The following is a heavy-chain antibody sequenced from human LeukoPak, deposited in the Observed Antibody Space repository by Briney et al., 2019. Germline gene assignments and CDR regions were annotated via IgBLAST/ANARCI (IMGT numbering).Heavy chain of an antibody. CDR2: ISAYNGNT. CDR3: ARDIGAVAAPYYFDY. CDR1: GYTFTSYG. V-gene: IGHV1-18*01. D-gene: IGHD6-19*01. Sequence: ASVKVSCKASGYTFTSYGISWVRQAPGQGLEWMGWISAYNGNTNYAQKLQGRVTMTTDTSTSTAYMELRSLRSDDTAVYYCARDIGAVAAPYYFDYWGQGTLVTVSS. J-gene: IGHJ4*02.